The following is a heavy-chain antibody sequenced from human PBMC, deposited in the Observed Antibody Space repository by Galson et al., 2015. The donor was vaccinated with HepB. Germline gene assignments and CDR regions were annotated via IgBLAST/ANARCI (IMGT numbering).Heavy chain of an antibody. J-gene: IGHJ2*01. V-gene: IGHV2-70*20. Sequence: PALVKPTQTLTLTCTFSGFSLSTSGMCVSWVRQSPGKALECLALIDWEDDKYYSTSLQTRLTISKDTSKNQVVLTMTNMDPVDTATYYCARGGYGGNSCWYFDLWGRGTLVTVSS. CDR2: IDWEDDK. CDR3: ARGGYGGNSCWYFDL. D-gene: IGHD4-23*01. CDR1: GFSLSTSGMC.